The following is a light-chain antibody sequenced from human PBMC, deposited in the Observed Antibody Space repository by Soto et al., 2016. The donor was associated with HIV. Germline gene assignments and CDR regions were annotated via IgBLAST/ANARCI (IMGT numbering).Light chain of an antibody. CDR2: DDA. J-gene: IGLJ1*01. CDR3: QVWNTANDHHV. Sequence: SYELTQPPSVSVASGKTARITCGGNNIGSKSVHWYQQRPGQAPVVVVYDDADRPSGIPERFSGSNSGNTATLTISRVEAGDEADYYCQVWNTANDHHVFGSGTKVTVL. CDR1: NIGSKS. V-gene: IGLV3-21*03.